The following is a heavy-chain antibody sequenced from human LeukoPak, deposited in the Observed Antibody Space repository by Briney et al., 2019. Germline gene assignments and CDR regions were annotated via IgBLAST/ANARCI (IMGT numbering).Heavy chain of an antibody. J-gene: IGHJ4*02. V-gene: IGHV3-30*02. CDR2: IRYNGGNK. CDR1: GFTFSSYG. CDR3: AKENWPTVTIPGRTYFDY. Sequence: GGSLRLSCAASGFTFSSYGMHWVRQAPGKGLEWVAFIRYNGGNKNYADSVKGRFTISRDNPKNTLYLQMNSLRPEDTAVYYCAKENWPTVTIPGRTYFDYWGQGTLVTVSS. D-gene: IGHD4-17*01.